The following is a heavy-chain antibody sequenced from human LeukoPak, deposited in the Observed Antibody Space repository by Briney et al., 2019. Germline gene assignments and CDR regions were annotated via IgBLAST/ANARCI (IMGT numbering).Heavy chain of an antibody. CDR3: VKGYYYDSSGYYYVDYYYGMAV. D-gene: IGHD3-22*01. Sequence: GGSLRLSCAASGFTFDDYAMHWVRQAPGKGLEGVSGITWNSGSIGYADSVKGRFTSFRDNAKNDLDLQMRSLRAEDTALYYCVKGYYYDSSGYYYVDYYYGMAVWGQGTTVTVSS. CDR2: ITWNSGSI. CDR1: GFTFDDYA. J-gene: IGHJ6*02. V-gene: IGHV3-9*01.